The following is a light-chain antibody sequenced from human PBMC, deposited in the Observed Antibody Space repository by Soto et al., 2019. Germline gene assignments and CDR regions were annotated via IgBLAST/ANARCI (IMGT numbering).Light chain of an antibody. Sequence: QSVLTQPPSASGTPGQRVTISCSGSSSNIGDYHVHWYQQLPGAAPKVLIHSSHQRPSGVPDRFSGSKSGTSASLAISGLQSEDEADYYCVAWDDSLNGVVFGGGTKLTVL. CDR3: VAWDDSLNGVV. CDR2: SSH. CDR1: SSNIGDYH. J-gene: IGLJ2*01. V-gene: IGLV1-44*01.